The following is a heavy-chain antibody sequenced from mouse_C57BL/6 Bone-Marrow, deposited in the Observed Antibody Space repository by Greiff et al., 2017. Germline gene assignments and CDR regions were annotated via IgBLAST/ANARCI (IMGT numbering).Heavy chain of an antibody. CDR1: GFTFSSYA. CDR3: AREEDYDGGYAMDD. V-gene: IGHV5-4*01. D-gene: IGHD2-4*01. Sequence: EVQGVESGGGLVKPGGSLKLSCAASGFTFSSYAMSWVRQTPEKRLEWVATISDGGSYTYYPDNVKGRFTISRDNAKNNLYLQMSHLKSEDTAMYYCAREEDYDGGYAMDDWGQGASVTVSS. J-gene: IGHJ4*01. CDR2: ISDGGSYT.